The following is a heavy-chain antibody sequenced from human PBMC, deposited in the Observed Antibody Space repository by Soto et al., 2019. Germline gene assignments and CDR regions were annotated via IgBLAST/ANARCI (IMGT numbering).Heavy chain of an antibody. J-gene: IGHJ5*02. CDR2: IYFSANT. CDR3: ARHISGWATLFDP. CDR1: GDSISTYS. V-gene: IGHV4-59*01. D-gene: IGHD6-19*01. Sequence: PSETLSLTCLVSGDSISTYSWSWIRQPPGKGLEWIGCIYFSANTNYNPSLKSRVTISVDTSRNQFSLKLNSVTAADTAVYYCARHISGWATLFDPRGQGTLVTVSS.